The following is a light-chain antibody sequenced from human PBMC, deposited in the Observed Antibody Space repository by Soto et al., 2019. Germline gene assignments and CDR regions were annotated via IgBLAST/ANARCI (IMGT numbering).Light chain of an antibody. J-gene: IGLJ3*02. CDR1: NSDIGGYSY. Sequence: QSALTQPPSASGSPGQSVTISCTGTNSDIGGYSYVSWYQQHPGKAPKLMIYEVSKRPSGVPDRFSGFRSGSTASLTVSGLQAEDEADYYCSSYAGSNILFGGGTKLTVL. CDR2: EVS. CDR3: SSYAGSNIL. V-gene: IGLV2-8*01.